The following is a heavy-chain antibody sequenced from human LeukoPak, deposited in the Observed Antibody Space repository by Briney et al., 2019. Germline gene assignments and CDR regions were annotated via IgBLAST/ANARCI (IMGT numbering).Heavy chain of an antibody. J-gene: IGHJ4*02. CDR2: INSDGSST. CDR1: GFTFSSYW. Sequence: GGSLRLSCAASGFTFSSYWMHWVRQAPGKGLVWVSRINSDGSSTSYADSVKGRFTISRDNAKNTLYLQKNSLRAEDTAVYYCARGEAGRDFDYWGQGTLVTVSS. CDR3: ARGEAGRDFDY. D-gene: IGHD1-26*01. V-gene: IGHV3-74*01.